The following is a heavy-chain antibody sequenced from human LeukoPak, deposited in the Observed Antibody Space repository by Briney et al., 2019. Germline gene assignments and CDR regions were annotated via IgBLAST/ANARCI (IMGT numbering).Heavy chain of an antibody. J-gene: IGHJ1*01. CDR1: GYTFTGYY. D-gene: IGHD3-22*01. CDR3: ARDGVGYYDSSGYYYFQH. Sequence: GGSVKVSCKASGYTFTGYYMHWVRQAPGQGLEWMGWINPNSGGTNYAQKFQGRVTMTRDTSISTAYMELSRLRSDDTAVYYCARDGVGYYDSSGYYYFQHWGQGTLVTVSS. V-gene: IGHV1-2*02. CDR2: INPNSGGT.